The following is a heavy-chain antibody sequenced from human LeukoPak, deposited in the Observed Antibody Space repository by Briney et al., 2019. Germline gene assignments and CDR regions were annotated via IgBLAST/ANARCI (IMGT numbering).Heavy chain of an antibody. J-gene: IGHJ4*02. Sequence: SETLSLTCTVSGGSISSGDYYWSWIRQPPGKGLEWIGYIYYSGSTYYNPSLKTRVTISVDTSKNQFSLKLSSVTAADTAVYYCASLDGGNLIFDYWGQGTLVTVSS. CDR3: ASLDGGNLIFDY. CDR2: IYYSGST. CDR1: GGSISSGDYY. V-gene: IGHV4-30-4*01. D-gene: IGHD4-23*01.